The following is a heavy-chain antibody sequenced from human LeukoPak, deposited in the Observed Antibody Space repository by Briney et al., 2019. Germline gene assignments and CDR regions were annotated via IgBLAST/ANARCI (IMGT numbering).Heavy chain of an antibody. CDR3: ARAPRCSSTSCYLDY. CDR2: IYYTGST. V-gene: IGHV4-59*12. D-gene: IGHD2-2*01. Sequence: SETLSLTCTVSGGSISTYYWSWIRQPPGKGLEWIGYIYYTGSTNYTPSLKSRVTISVDTSKNQFSLKLSSVTAADTAVYYCARAPRCSSTSCYLDYWGQGTLVTVSS. J-gene: IGHJ4*02. CDR1: GGSISTYY.